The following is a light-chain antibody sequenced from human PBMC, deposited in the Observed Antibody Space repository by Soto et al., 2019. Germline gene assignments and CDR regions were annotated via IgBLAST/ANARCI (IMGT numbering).Light chain of an antibody. J-gene: IGLJ2*01. Sequence: QTVLTHPPSASGTPGQRVTITCSGSSSNIGSNAVNWYQQLPGTAPKLLIYSDYQRPSGVPDRFSGSKSGTSASLAISGLQSDDEAAYYCASWDDSLNGPVFGGGTKLTVL. CDR2: SDY. CDR3: ASWDDSLNGPV. V-gene: IGLV1-44*01. CDR1: SSNIGSNA.